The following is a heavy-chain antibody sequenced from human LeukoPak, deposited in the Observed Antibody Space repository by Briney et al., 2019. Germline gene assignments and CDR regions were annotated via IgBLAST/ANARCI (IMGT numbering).Heavy chain of an antibody. Sequence: SETLSLTCTVSGGSISSSSYYWGWIRQPPGKGLEWIGSIYYSGSTYYNPSLKSRVTISVDTSKNQFSLKLSSVTAADTVVYYCARLGSAAAGSRYFDYWGQGTLVTVSS. J-gene: IGHJ4*02. CDR2: IYYSGST. CDR3: ARLGSAAAGSRYFDY. CDR1: GGSISSSSYY. D-gene: IGHD6-13*01. V-gene: IGHV4-39*01.